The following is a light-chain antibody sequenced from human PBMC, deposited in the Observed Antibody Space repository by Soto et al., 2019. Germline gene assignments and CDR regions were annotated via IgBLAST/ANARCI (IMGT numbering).Light chain of an antibody. V-gene: IGKV3-20*01. J-gene: IGKJ2*01. CDR1: QSVSSNY. Sequence: IVLTQSPGTLPLSPGERATLSCGASQSVSSNYLVWYQQKPGQAPRPLIYGASSRATGIPDRFSGSGSGTDFTLTISRLEPEDFAVYYCQQYANSPFTFGQGTKLEIK. CDR2: GAS. CDR3: QQYANSPFT.